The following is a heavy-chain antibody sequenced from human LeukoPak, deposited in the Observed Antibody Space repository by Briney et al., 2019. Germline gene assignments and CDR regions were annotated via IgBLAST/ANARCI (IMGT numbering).Heavy chain of an antibody. CDR2: IYYSGST. Sequence: SETLSLTCTVSGGSFSSGSYYWSWIRQPPGTGLEWIGYIYYSGSTNYNPSLKSRVTISVDTSKNQFSLKLSSVTAADTAVYYCAREPEQYTPYYYGMDVWGQGTTVTVSS. D-gene: IGHD2-2*02. V-gene: IGHV4-61*01. J-gene: IGHJ6*02. CDR3: AREPEQYTPYYYGMDV. CDR1: GGSFSSGSYY.